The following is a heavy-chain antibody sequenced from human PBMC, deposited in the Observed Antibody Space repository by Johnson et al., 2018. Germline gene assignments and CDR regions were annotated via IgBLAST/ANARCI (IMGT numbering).Heavy chain of an antibody. D-gene: IGHD1-26*01. CDR1: GFTFSDAW. CDR3: ARERGSGSYWRDDAFDI. CDR2: IKSKTDGGTP. J-gene: IGHJ3*02. V-gene: IGHV3-15*07. Sequence: VQLVESGGGVVQPGGSLRLSCAVSGFTFSDAWMNWVRQAPGKGLEWVGRIKSKTDGGTPDYAAPVKGRFTLSSDDSKNTLYLQMNSLRAEDTAGYYCARERGSGSYWRDDAFDIWGQGTMVTVSS.